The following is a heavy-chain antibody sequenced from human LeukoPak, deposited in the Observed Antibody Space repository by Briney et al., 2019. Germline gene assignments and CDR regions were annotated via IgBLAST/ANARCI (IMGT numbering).Heavy chain of an antibody. D-gene: IGHD2-2*01. CDR3: ARAPRGGYCSSTSCHLFDY. Sequence: SVKVSCKASGGTFSSYAISWVRQAPGQGLEWMGGIIPIFGTANYAQKFQGRVTITADKSTSTAYMGLSSLRSEDTAVYYCARAPRGGYCSSTSCHLFDYWGQGTLVTVSS. CDR1: GGTFSSYA. J-gene: IGHJ4*02. CDR2: IIPIFGTA. V-gene: IGHV1-69*06.